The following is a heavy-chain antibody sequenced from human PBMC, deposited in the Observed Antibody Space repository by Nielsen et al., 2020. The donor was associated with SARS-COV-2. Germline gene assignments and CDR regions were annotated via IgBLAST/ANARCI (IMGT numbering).Heavy chain of an antibody. CDR3: ARLSSSGWFDP. D-gene: IGHD6-25*01. J-gene: IGHJ5*02. CDR2: INHSGST. Sequence: SETLSLTCAVYGGSFSGYYWSWIRQPPGKGLEWIGEINHSGSTNYNPSLKSRVTISVDTSKNQFSLKLSSVTAADTAVYYCARLSSSGWFDPWGQGTLVTVSS. CDR1: GGSFSGYY. V-gene: IGHV4-34*01.